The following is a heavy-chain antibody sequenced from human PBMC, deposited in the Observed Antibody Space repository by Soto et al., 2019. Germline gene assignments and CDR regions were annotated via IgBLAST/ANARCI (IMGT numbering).Heavy chain of an antibody. D-gene: IGHD1-1*01. J-gene: IGHJ6*02. CDR1: GFTFSSYG. V-gene: IGHV3-33*01. CDR3: ARRWNDDGIYYYYGMDV. Sequence: QVPLVESGGGVVQPGRSLRLSCAASGFTFSSYGMHWVRQAPGKGLEWVAVIWYDGSNKYYADSVKGRFTISRDNSKNTLYLQMNSLRAEDTAVYYCARRWNDDGIYYYYGMDVWGQGTTVTVSS. CDR2: IWYDGSNK.